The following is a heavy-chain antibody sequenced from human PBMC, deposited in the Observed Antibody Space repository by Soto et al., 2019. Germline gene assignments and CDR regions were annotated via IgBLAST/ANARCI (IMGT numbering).Heavy chain of an antibody. J-gene: IGHJ5*02. V-gene: IGHV4-39*01. CDR2: IYYSGST. D-gene: IGHD4-4*01. Sequence: WETLSLTCTVSGGSISSSSYYWGWIRQPPGKGLEWIGSIYYSGSTYYNPSLKSRVTISVDTSKNQFSLKLSSVTAADTAVYYCATLTVTTTWFDPWGQGTLVTVSS. CDR1: GGSISSSSYY. CDR3: ATLTVTTTWFDP.